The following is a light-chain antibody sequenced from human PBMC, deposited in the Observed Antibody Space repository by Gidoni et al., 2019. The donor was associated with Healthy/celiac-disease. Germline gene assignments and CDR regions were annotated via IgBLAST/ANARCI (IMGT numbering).Light chain of an antibody. V-gene: IGKV1-9*01. CDR3: QQRNSYPPGLT. CDR2: AAS. CDR1: QGLSSY. Sequence: DIQLTQSPSFLSASVGDRVTITCRASQGLSSYLAWYQQQPGKAPKLLIYAASTLQSGVPSRFSGSGSGTEFTLTISSLQPEDFATYYCQQRNSYPPGLTFGGGTKVEIK. J-gene: IGKJ4*01.